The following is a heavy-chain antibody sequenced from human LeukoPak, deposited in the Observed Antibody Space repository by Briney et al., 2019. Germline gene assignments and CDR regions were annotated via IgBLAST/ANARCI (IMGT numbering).Heavy chain of an antibody. CDR2: ISAYNGNT. J-gene: IGHJ5*02. Sequence: GASVKVSCKASGYTFTSYGVSWVRQAPGQGLEWMGWISAYNGNTNYAQKLQGRVTMTTDTSTSTAYMELRSLRSDDTAVYYCARGLLWFGEPRNNWFDPWGQGTLVTVSS. D-gene: IGHD3-10*01. CDR1: GYTFTSYG. CDR3: ARGLLWFGEPRNNWFDP. V-gene: IGHV1-18*01.